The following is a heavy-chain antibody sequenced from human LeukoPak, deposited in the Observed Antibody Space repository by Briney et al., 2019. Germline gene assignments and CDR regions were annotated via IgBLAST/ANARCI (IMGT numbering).Heavy chain of an antibody. CDR3: ARAYNWNDPSPFDY. CDR2: ISSSSSYI. Sequence: GGSLRLSCAASGFTFSSYSMNWVRQAPGKGLEWVSYISSSSSYIYYADSVKGRFTISRDNAKNSLYLQMNSLRAEDTAVYYCARAYNWNDPSPFDYWGQGTLVTVSS. D-gene: IGHD1-1*01. J-gene: IGHJ4*02. CDR1: GFTFSSYS. V-gene: IGHV3-21*05.